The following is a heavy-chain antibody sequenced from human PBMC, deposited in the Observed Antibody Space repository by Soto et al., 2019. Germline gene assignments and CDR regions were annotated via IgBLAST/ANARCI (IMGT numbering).Heavy chain of an antibody. D-gene: IGHD3-10*01. CDR3: ARDRPGISVIRAVKTYNYFDP. Sequence: ASVKVSCKASGYNFLNYGISWLRQAPGRGLEWMGWISTDNTHRNYAQNFQERVTMTTDTSTNTAYMELRSLRSDDTAIYYCARDRPGISVIRAVKTYNYFDPWGQGTLVTVSS. CDR2: ISTDNTHR. V-gene: IGHV1-18*01. J-gene: IGHJ5*02. CDR1: GYNFLNYG.